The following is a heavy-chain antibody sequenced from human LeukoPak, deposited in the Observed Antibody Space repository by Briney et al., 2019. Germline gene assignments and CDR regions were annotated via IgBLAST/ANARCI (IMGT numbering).Heavy chain of an antibody. D-gene: IGHD6-13*01. Sequence: GASVKVSCKASGYTFTSYAMHWVRQAPGQRLEWMGWINAGNGNTEYSQKFQGRVTITRDTSASTAYMELSSLRSEDTAVYYCASGAAGMRTFDYWGQGTLVTVSS. CDR2: INAGNGNT. V-gene: IGHV1-3*01. J-gene: IGHJ4*02. CDR1: GYTFTSYA. CDR3: ASGAAGMRTFDY.